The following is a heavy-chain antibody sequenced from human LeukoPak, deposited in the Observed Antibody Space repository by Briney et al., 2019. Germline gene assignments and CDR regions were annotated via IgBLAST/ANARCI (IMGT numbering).Heavy chain of an antibody. V-gene: IGHV3-30*04. CDR3: ASTDYDYVWGSYRVGSFDY. Sequence: GGSLRFSCAASGFTFSSYAMHWVRQAPGKGLEWVAVISYDGSNKYYADSVKGRFTISRDNSKNTLYLQMNSLRAEDTAVYYCASTDYDYVWGSYRVGSFDYWGQGTLVTVSS. J-gene: IGHJ4*02. CDR2: ISYDGSNK. CDR1: GFTFSSYA. D-gene: IGHD3-16*02.